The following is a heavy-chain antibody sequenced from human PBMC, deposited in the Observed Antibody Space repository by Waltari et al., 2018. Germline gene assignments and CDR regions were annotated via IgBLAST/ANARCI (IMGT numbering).Heavy chain of an antibody. D-gene: IGHD7-27*01. Sequence: EVQLVDSGGGLVQPGGSLRLSCAASGLTFSSNWMSWVRQAPGRGLEWLANIKPDGSQQYYVDSVRGRFSISRDNAKNSLYLQLNSLRAEDTAIYYCARDFNWGWDFWGQGTLVTVSS. J-gene: IGHJ4*02. CDR1: GLTFSSNW. CDR3: ARDFNWGWDF. CDR2: IKPDGSQQ. V-gene: IGHV3-7*03.